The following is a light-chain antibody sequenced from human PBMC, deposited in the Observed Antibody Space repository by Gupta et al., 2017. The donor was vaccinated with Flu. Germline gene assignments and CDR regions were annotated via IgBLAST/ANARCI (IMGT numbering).Light chain of an antibody. CDR1: QSISSK. CDR2: DAY. CDR3: QQYDNWPPWT. J-gene: IGKJ1*01. Sequence: ATLSVSPGERATLSCRASQSISSKIAWYQQKPGQAPRLLIYDAYTRPTGIPVRFSGSGSGTEFTLTINSLQSEDFAVYYCQQYDNWPPWTLGQGTKVEIK. V-gene: IGKV3-15*01.